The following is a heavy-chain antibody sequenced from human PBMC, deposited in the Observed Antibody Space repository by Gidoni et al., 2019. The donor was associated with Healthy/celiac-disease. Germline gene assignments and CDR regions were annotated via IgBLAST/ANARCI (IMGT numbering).Heavy chain of an antibody. CDR2: ISSSSSYT. CDR1: GFPYSDYY. D-gene: IGHD2-15*01. J-gene: IGHJ4*02. CDR3: AREYCSGGSCYSGVDFDY. V-gene: IGHV3-11*06. Sequence: QVQLVESGGGLVKPGGSLRLSCAASGFPYSDYYMSWIRQAPGKGLEWVSYISSSSSYTNYADSVKGRFTISRDNAKNSLYLQMNSLRAEDTAVYYCAREYCSGGSCYSGVDFDYWGQGTLVTVSS.